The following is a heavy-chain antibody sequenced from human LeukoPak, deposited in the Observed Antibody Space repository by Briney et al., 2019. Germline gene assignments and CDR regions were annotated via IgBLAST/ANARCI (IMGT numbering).Heavy chain of an antibody. Sequence: SETLSLTCAVYGGSFSSYYWSWIRQPPGKGLEWIGYIYYSGSTNYNPSLKSRVTISVDTSKNQFSLKLSSVTAADTAVYYCARLTGYSSGWYWFDPWGQGTLVTVSS. V-gene: IGHV4-59*01. CDR2: IYYSGST. CDR1: GGSFSSYY. D-gene: IGHD6-19*01. CDR3: ARLTGYSSGWYWFDP. J-gene: IGHJ5*02.